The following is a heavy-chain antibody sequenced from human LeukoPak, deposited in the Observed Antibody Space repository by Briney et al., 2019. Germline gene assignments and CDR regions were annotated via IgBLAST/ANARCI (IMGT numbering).Heavy chain of an antibody. V-gene: IGHV1-2*02. CDR2: INPSSGGT. CDR3: ARDVEYYFDY. CDR1: GYTFTAYY. Sequence: ASVKVSCKASGYTFTAYYMHWVRQAPGQGLEWMGWINPSSGGTNYAQKFRGRVTMSRDTSISTAYMELSSLTSDDTALYYCARDVEYYFDYWGQGTLVTVSS. J-gene: IGHJ4*02.